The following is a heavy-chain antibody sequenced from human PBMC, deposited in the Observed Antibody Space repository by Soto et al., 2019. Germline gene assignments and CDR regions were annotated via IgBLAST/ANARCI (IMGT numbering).Heavy chain of an antibody. Sequence: ASVNVSFKASGYTFTGYYMHWVRQAPGQGLEWMGWINPNSGGTNYAQKFQGRVTMTRDTSISTAYMELSRLRSDDTAVYYCAKAKSMVAASSYWYVDLWGRFTLVAVS. CDR3: AKAKSMVAASSYWYVDL. CDR2: INPNSGGT. J-gene: IGHJ2*01. V-gene: IGHV1-2*02. CDR1: GYTFTGYY. D-gene: IGHD2-15*01.